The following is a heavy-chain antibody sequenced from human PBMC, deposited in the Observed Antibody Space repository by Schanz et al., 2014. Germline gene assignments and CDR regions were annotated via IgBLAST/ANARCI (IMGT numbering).Heavy chain of an antibody. CDR3: TRLRRADPNGFDV. V-gene: IGHV1-69*09. CDR2: IMPLRGIG. CDR1: RYTFNTYG. D-gene: IGHD6-19*01. Sequence: QVQLVQSGAEVKKPGASVKVSCEASRYTFNTYGLNWVRQAPGQGLEWLGRIMPLRGIGNNAWKFQDRLTITADKSMNIAYMELSSLGTEDTAVYYCTRLRRADPNGFDVWGQGTTVTVS. J-gene: IGHJ6*02.